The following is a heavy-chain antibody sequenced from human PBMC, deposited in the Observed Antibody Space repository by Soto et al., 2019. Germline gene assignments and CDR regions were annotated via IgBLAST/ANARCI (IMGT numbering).Heavy chain of an antibody. J-gene: IGHJ6*02. CDR1: GFTFSDYW. V-gene: IGHV3-74*01. CDR2: IKFDGSFT. D-gene: IGHD4-17*01. Sequence: EVQLVESGGGLVQPGGSLRPSCVASGFTFSDYWMHWVRQAPGKGLVWVSRIKFDGSFTSHADSVKGRFTISRDNARNTVHLQMDSLRAEDTGVYYCARGLRNYYGVDVWGQGTTVTVSS. CDR3: ARGLRNYYGVDV.